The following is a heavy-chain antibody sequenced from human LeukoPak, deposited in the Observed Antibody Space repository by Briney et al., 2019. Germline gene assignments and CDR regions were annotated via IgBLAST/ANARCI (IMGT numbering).Heavy chain of an antibody. CDR2: IIPIFGTA. Sequence: SVKVSCKASGYTFSSYAISWVRQAPGQGLEWMGGIIPIFGTANYAQKFQGRVTITADKSTSTAYMELSSLRSEDTAVYYCARDTYGGNSGDYWGQGTLVTVSS. D-gene: IGHD4-23*01. V-gene: IGHV1-69*06. CDR3: ARDTYGGNSGDY. CDR1: GYTFSSYA. J-gene: IGHJ4*02.